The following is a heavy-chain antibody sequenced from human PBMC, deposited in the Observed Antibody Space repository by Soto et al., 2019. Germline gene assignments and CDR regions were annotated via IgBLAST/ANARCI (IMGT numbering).Heavy chain of an antibody. V-gene: IGHV3-23*01. CDR2: ISGSGGST. CDR1: GFTFSSYA. J-gene: IGHJ6*02. CDR3: AEATFGGFIVDAPYYYYGMDV. D-gene: IGHD3-16*02. Sequence: EVQLLESGGGLVQPGGSLRLSCAASGFTFSSYAMSWVRQAPGKGLEWVSAISGSGGSTYYADSVKGRFTISRDNSKNTLYLQMNSLRAEDTAVYYCAEATFGGFIVDAPYYYYGMDVWGQGTTVTVSS.